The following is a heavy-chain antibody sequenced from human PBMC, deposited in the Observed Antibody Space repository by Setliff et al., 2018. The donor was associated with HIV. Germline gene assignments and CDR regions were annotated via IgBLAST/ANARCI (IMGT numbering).Heavy chain of an antibody. Sequence: SETLSLTCTVSGGSVSESTYHWGWIRQPPGKGLEWIGSIYYRGHINYNPSLKSLVTISQDTSKRQFSLRMTSVTAADPAVYYCAFFFVTSVTTQDHWGQGTLVTVSS. J-gene: IGHJ4*02. CDR3: AFFFVTSVTTQDH. CDR1: GGSVSESTYH. D-gene: IGHD4-17*01. V-gene: IGHV4-39*07. CDR2: IYYRGHI.